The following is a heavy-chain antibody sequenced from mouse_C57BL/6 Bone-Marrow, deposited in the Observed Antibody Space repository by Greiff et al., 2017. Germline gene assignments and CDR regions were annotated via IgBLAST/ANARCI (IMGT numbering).Heavy chain of an antibody. CDR3: ARGEELTGNFDY. CDR2: IDPSDSYT. V-gene: IGHV1-50*01. D-gene: IGHD4-1*01. J-gene: IGHJ2*01. CDR1: GYTFPSYW. Sequence: QVQLQQPGAELVKPGASVKLSCKASGYTFPSYWMQWVKQRPGPGLEWIGEIDPSDSYTNYNQKFTGKATLTGDTSSSTAYMQLSILTSEYSAVYYCARGEELTGNFDYWGQGTTLTVSS.